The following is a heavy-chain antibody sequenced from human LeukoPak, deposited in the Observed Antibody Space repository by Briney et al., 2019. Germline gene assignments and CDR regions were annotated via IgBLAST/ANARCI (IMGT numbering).Heavy chain of an antibody. J-gene: IGHJ5*02. D-gene: IGHD2-2*02. Sequence: GASVKFSCKASGYTFTSYGISWVRQAPGQRLEWMGWINAGNGNTKYSQKFQGRVTITRDTSASTAYMELSSLRSEDTAVYYCARDLGYCSSTSCYNNWFDPWGQGTLVTVSS. CDR3: ARDLGYCSSTSCYNNWFDP. CDR1: GYTFTSYG. CDR2: INAGNGNT. V-gene: IGHV1-3*01.